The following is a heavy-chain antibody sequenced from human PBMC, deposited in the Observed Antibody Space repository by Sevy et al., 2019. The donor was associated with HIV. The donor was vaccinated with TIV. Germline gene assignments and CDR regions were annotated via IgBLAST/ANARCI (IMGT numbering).Heavy chain of an antibody. J-gene: IGHJ6*02. V-gene: IGHV1-24*01. Sequence: ASVKVSCKVSGYTLTELSMHWVRQAPGKGLEWMGGFDPEDGETIYAQKFQGRVTMTEDTSTDTAYMELSSLRSEDTAVYYCATSGKNYDFWSGDYYGMDVWGQWTTVTVSS. CDR1: GYTLTELS. CDR2: FDPEDGET. D-gene: IGHD3-3*01. CDR3: ATSGKNYDFWSGDYYGMDV.